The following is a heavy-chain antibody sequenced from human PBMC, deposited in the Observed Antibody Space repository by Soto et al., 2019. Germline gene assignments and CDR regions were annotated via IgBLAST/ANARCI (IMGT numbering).Heavy chain of an antibody. J-gene: IGHJ2*01. D-gene: IGHD2-2*01. CDR2: IIPIVGTA. CDR3: AIHSRYCSSTSCFLGYFYL. V-gene: IGHV1-69*01. CDR1: GGTFSSYA. Sequence: QLQLVQSGAEVKKPGSSVKVSCKASGGTFSSYAISWLRQAPGQGLEWTGGIIPIVGTANYAQKFQGGVTITADESTSTAYMELSSLRSEDTAVYYGAIHSRYCSSTSCFLGYFYLWGRVSLVTVS.